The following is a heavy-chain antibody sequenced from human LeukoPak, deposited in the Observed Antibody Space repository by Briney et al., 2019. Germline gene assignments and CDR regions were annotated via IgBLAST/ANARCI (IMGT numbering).Heavy chain of an antibody. D-gene: IGHD1-7*01. CDR1: GGSISTYY. Sequence: SETLSLTCTVSGGSISTYYWSWIRQPPGKGLEWIGYISYIGSTNYNPSLKSRVTISIDTSKNQFSLKLSSVAAADTAVYYCARGENWNYYYFDYWGQGTLVTVSS. J-gene: IGHJ4*02. V-gene: IGHV4-59*01. CDR2: ISYIGST. CDR3: ARGENWNYYYFDY.